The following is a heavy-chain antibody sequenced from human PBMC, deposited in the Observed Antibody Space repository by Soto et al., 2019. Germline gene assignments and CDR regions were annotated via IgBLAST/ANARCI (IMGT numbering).Heavy chain of an antibody. CDR3: ARYYYDSSGYYYDN. Sequence: QVQLVESGGGVVQPGRSLRLSCAASGFTFSSYAMHWVRQAPGKGLEWVAVISYDGSNKYYADSVKGRFTISRDNSKNTLYLQMNSLRAEDTAVYYCARYYYDSSGYYYDNWGQGTLVTVSS. J-gene: IGHJ4*02. D-gene: IGHD3-22*01. V-gene: IGHV3-30-3*01. CDR1: GFTFSSYA. CDR2: ISYDGSNK.